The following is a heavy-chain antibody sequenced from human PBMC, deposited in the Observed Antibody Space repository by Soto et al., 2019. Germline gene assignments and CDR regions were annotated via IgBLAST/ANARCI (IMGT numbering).Heavy chain of an antibody. Sequence: GGSLRLSCAASGFTFSNAWMSWVRQAPGKGLEWVGRIKSKTDGGTTDYAAPVKGRFTISRDDSKNTLYLQMNSLKTEDTAVYYCTTYGSGSYYGYFDYWGQGTLVTVSS. CDR3: TTYGSGSYYGYFDY. V-gene: IGHV3-15*01. CDR1: GFTFSNAW. D-gene: IGHD3-10*01. J-gene: IGHJ4*02. CDR2: IKSKTDGGTT.